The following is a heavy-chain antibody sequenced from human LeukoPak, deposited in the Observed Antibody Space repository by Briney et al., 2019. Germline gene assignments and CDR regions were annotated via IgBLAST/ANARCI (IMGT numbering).Heavy chain of an antibody. Sequence: GASVKVSCKASGYTFTSYGISWVRQAPGQGLEWMGWVSVYNHNTNYAQKFQGRVTVTSDTSTSTAYMELRSLRSDDTAVYYCARTSLDCKNGVCYDYWGQGILVTVSS. J-gene: IGHJ4*02. V-gene: IGHV1-18*01. CDR2: VSVYNHNT. D-gene: IGHD2-8*01. CDR1: GYTFTSYG. CDR3: ARTSLDCKNGVCYDY.